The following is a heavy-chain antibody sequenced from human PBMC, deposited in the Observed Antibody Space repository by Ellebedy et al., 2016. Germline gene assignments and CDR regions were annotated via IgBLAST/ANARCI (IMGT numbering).Heavy chain of an antibody. CDR1: GGSFRGYY. V-gene: IGHV4-34*01. CDR3: ARHVSDSSSWSANWFDP. Sequence: SETLSLTCAVYGGSFRGYYWSWIRQPPGKGLEWIGEINHSGSTNYNPSLKSRVTISVDTSKNQFSLKLSSVTAADTAVYYCARHVSDSSSWSANWFDPWGQGTLVAVSS. J-gene: IGHJ5*02. D-gene: IGHD6-13*01. CDR2: INHSGST.